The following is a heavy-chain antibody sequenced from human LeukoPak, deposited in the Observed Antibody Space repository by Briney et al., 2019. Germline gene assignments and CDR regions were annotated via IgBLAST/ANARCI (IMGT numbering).Heavy chain of an antibody. Sequence: PSETLSLTCTVSGDSISSNYWSWIRQPPGKGLEWIGYIYYSGSTNYNPSLKSRVTMSIDTSNNHFSLRLSSVTAADTAMYYCARDLWFGELSHWGQGTLVTVSS. V-gene: IGHV4-59*12. D-gene: IGHD3-10*01. CDR1: GDSISSNY. CDR2: IYYSGST. CDR3: ARDLWFGELSH. J-gene: IGHJ4*02.